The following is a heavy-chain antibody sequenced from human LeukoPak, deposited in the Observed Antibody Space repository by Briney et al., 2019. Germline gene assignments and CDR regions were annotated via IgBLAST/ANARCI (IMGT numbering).Heavy chain of an antibody. CDR2: IRYDGSNK. V-gene: IGHV3-30*02. Sequence: PGGSLRLSCAASGFTFSSYGMHWVRQAPGKGLEWVAFIRYDGSNKYYADSVKGRFTISRDNAKKTLYLQMNSLRVEDTAVYYCARGAVAGANFDYWGLGTLVTVSS. D-gene: IGHD1-26*01. CDR1: GFTFSSYG. J-gene: IGHJ4*02. CDR3: ARGAVAGANFDY.